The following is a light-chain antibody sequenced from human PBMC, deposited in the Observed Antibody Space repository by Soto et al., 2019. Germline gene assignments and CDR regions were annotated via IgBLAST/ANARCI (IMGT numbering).Light chain of an antibody. CDR1: SSNIGTYT. V-gene: IGLV1-44*01. CDR3: AAWDASLNGVI. Sequence: QSVLTQPHSASGTPGPRVTISRSGSSSNIGTYTVNWYQQVPGTAPKLLIYSNNQRPSGVPDRFSGSKSGTSASLAISGLQSEDEADYYCAAWDASLNGVIFGGGTKLAVL. J-gene: IGLJ2*01. CDR2: SNN.